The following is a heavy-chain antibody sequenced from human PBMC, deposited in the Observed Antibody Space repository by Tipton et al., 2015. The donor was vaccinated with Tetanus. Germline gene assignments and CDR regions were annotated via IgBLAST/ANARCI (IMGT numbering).Heavy chain of an antibody. D-gene: IGHD2-2*01. CDR1: GGSISSSSYY. CDR2: IYSSGST. J-gene: IGHJ5*02. V-gene: IGHV4-61*05. Sequence: TLSLTCIVSGGSISSSSYYWGWIRQPPGKGLEWIGYIYSSGSTNYNPSLKSRVTISVDTSKNQFSLNLNSVTAADTAIYYCARGLTSPSMGVWFDPWGQGTLVTVSS. CDR3: ARGLTSPSMGVWFDP.